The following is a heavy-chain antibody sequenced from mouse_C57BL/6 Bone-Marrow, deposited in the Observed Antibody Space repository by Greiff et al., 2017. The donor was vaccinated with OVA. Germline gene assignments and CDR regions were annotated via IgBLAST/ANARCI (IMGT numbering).Heavy chain of an antibody. J-gene: IGHJ2*01. Sequence: QVQLQQSGAELARPGASVKMSCKASGYTFTSYTMHWVKQRPGQGLEWIGYINPSSGYTKYNQKFKDKATLTADKSSSTAYMQLSSLTSEDAAVYDCASEGYTDFDYWGQGTTLTVSS. CDR1: GYTFTSYT. V-gene: IGHV1-4*01. CDR3: ASEGYTDFDY. D-gene: IGHD2-3*01. CDR2: INPSSGYT.